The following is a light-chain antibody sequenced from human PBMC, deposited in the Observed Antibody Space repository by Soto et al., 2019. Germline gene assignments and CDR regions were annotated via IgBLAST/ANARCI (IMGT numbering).Light chain of an antibody. Sequence: QSVLTQPASVSGSPGQSITILCTGTSSDVGSYDAVSWYQHHPGKVPKLMIYEVNKRPSGVSYRFSGSKSGNTASLTISGLQAEDEADYYCCSYAGTSYVFGSGTKVTVL. CDR2: EVN. J-gene: IGLJ1*01. V-gene: IGLV2-23*02. CDR3: CSYAGTSYV. CDR1: SSDVGSYDA.